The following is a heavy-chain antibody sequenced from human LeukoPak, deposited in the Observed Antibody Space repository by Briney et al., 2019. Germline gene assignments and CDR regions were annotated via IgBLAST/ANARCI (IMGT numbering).Heavy chain of an antibody. Sequence: PSQTLSLTCTVSGGSIRSGSYHWSWIRQSAGKGLEWIGRIYTNGSTNYNPSLKSRVTISVDTSKNQFSLKLSSVTAADTAVYYCARESVEMATITDYWGQGTLVTVSS. CDR3: ARESVEMATITDY. V-gene: IGHV4-61*02. CDR1: GGSIRSGSYH. D-gene: IGHD5-24*01. J-gene: IGHJ4*02. CDR2: IYTNGST.